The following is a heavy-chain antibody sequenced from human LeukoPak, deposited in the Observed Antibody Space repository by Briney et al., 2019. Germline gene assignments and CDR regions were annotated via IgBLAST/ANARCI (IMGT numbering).Heavy chain of an antibody. CDR3: AKSPPGNYYGSGSYYNEGIDY. D-gene: IGHD3-10*01. J-gene: IGHJ4*02. CDR1: GFTFSSYG. CDR2: IYYDGSNK. Sequence: GGSLRLSCAASGFTFSSYGMHWVRQAPGKGLEGGAVIYYDGSNKYYADSVKGRFTISRDNSKNTLYLQMNSLRAEDTAVYYCAKSPPGNYYGSGSYYNEGIDYWGQGTLVTISS. V-gene: IGHV3-30*18.